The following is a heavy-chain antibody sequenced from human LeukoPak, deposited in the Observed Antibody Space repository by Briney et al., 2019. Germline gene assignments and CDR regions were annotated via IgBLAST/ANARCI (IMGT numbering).Heavy chain of an antibody. J-gene: IGHJ6*02. V-gene: IGHV3-30*18. CDR2: ISYDGSNK. CDR1: GFTFSSYG. D-gene: IGHD3-10*01. Sequence: PGRSLRLSCAASGFTFSSYGMHWVRQAPGKGLEWVADISYDGSNKYYADSVKGRFTISRDNSKNTLYLQMNSLRAEDTAVYYWAKEVYGSGSILYYYYYGMDVWGQGTTVTVSS. CDR3: AKEVYGSGSILYYYYYGMDV.